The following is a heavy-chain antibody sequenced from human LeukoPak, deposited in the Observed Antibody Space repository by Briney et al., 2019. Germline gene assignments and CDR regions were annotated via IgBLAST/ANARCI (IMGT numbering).Heavy chain of an antibody. D-gene: IGHD3-22*01. J-gene: IGHJ6*02. V-gene: IGHV3-23*01. CDR3: AKDKDYYDSSSYYSPMDV. Sequence: GGSLRLSCAASGFTFSNYAMSWVRQAPGKRLDWVSLISSSGVTTDYADSVKGRFTISRDNSKNTVYLQMNSLRGEDTAVYYCAKDKDYYDSSSYYSPMDVWGQGTTVTVSS. CDR1: GFTFSNYA. CDR2: ISSSGVTT.